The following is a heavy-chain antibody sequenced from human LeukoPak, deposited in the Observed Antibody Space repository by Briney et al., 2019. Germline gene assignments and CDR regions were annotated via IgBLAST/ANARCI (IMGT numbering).Heavy chain of an antibody. J-gene: IGHJ4*02. CDR2: ISSSSSYI. V-gene: IGHV3-21*01. CDR1: GFTFSSYS. D-gene: IGHD3-9*01. Sequence: GGSLRLSCAASGFTFSSYSMNWVRQAPGKGLEWVSSISSSSSYIYYADSVKGRFTISRDNAKNSLYLQMNSLRAEDTAVYYCATDILTGYHIDYWGQGTLVTVSS. CDR3: ATDILTGYHIDY.